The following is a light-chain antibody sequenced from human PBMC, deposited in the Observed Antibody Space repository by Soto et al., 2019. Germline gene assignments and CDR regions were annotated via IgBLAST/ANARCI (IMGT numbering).Light chain of an antibody. CDR1: QTISVY. Sequence: DIQVTQSPSSLSVSMGDRVTITCRSSQTISVYLNWYQKKPGTPPKLLIYAASNLQSGVPSRFTGRGSGTDFTLTISSLQPEDFATYYCQQTYRTPYSCGQGTKLEI. J-gene: IGKJ2*03. CDR2: AAS. V-gene: IGKV1-39*01. CDR3: QQTYRTPYS.